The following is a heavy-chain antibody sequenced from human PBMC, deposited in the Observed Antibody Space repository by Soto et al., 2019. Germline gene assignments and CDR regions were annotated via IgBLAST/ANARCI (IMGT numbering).Heavy chain of an antibody. V-gene: IGHV3-23*01. CDR2: ISGSGGST. CDR1: GFTFSSYA. Sequence: LSLTCAASGFTFSSYAMSWVRQAPGKGLEWVSAISGSGGSTYYADSVKGRFTISRDNSKNTLYLQMNSLRAEDTAVYYCAKVTLHLGELSDYYYMDVWGKGTTVTVSS. D-gene: IGHD3-16*02. CDR3: AKVTLHLGELSDYYYMDV. J-gene: IGHJ6*03.